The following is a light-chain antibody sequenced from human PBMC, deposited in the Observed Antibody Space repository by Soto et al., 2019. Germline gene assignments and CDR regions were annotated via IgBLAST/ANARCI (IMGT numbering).Light chain of an antibody. V-gene: IGLV2-14*01. CDR3: SSYTSSSTWV. Sequence: QSVLTQPASVSGSPGQSITISCTGTSSDVGASDHVSWYQQHPGKTPKLLIYEVSNWPSGVSNRFSGSKSGNTAALTISGLQAEDEADYYCSSYTSSSTWVFGGGTKLTVL. CDR1: SSDVGASDH. J-gene: IGLJ2*01. CDR2: EVS.